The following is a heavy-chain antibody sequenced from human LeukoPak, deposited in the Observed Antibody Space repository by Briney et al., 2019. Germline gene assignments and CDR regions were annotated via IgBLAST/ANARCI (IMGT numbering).Heavy chain of an antibody. J-gene: IGHJ4*02. CDR2: ISSSSSYI. Sequence: GGSLRLSCAASGFTFSSYSMNWVRQAPGKGLEWVSSISSSSSYIYYADSVKGRFTISRDNAKNSLYLQMNSLRAEDTAVYYCAKATGKLRAQFGYWGQGTLVTVSS. D-gene: IGHD1-26*01. CDR3: AKATGKLRAQFGY. V-gene: IGHV3-21*04. CDR1: GFTFSSYS.